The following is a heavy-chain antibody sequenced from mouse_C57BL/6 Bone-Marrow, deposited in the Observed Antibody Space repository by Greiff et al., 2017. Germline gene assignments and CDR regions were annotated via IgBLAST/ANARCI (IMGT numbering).Heavy chain of an antibody. Sequence: VQLQQSGPELVKPGASVTISCKASGYAFSSSWMNWVKQRPGQGLEWIGRIYPGDGDTNYNGKFKGKATLTADKSSSTAYMQLSSLTSEDSAVYFCARSSGWDYYDYWGQGTTLTVSS. V-gene: IGHV1-82*01. CDR2: IYPGDGDT. CDR3: ARSSGWDYYDY. J-gene: IGHJ2*01. CDR1: GYAFSSSW. D-gene: IGHD3-1*01.